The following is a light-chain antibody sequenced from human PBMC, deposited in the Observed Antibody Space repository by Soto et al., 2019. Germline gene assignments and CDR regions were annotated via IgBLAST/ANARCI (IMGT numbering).Light chain of an antibody. V-gene: IGKV3-20*01. Sequence: EIVLTQSPGTLSLSPGERATLSCRASQSVSSNYLAWSQQKPGQAPRLLIYDAFHRATGISDRFSGSGSGTDFTLNISRLEPEDFAVYYCQQYGGSAWTFGQGAKVEI. CDR1: QSVSSNY. CDR3: QQYGGSAWT. CDR2: DAF. J-gene: IGKJ1*01.